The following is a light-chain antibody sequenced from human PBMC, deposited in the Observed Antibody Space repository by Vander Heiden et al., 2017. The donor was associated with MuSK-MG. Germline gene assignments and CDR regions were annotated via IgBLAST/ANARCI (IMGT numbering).Light chain of an antibody. Sequence: EIVLTQSPGTLSLSPGERATLSCRASQSVSSSYLAWYQQKPGQAPRLLIYGASSRATGIPHRFGGSGSGTDFTLTISRLEPEDFAVYYCQQYGSSPPITFGQGTRLEIK. CDR2: GAS. CDR1: QSVSSSY. V-gene: IGKV3-20*01. CDR3: QQYGSSPPIT. J-gene: IGKJ5*01.